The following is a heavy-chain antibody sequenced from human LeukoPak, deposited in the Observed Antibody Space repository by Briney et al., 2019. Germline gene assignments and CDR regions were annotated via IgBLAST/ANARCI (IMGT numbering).Heavy chain of an antibody. J-gene: IGHJ4*02. CDR3: ARDRPHSGYDFDY. V-gene: IGHV3-21*01. D-gene: IGHD5-12*01. CDR2: ISSSSTYI. CDR1: GFTFSSSS. Sequence: PGGSLRLSCAASGFTFSSSSMNWVRQAPGKGLEWVSSISSSSTYIYYADSVKGRFTISRDSAKNSLYLQMNSLRVDDTAIYYCARDRPHSGYDFDYWGQGTLVTVSS.